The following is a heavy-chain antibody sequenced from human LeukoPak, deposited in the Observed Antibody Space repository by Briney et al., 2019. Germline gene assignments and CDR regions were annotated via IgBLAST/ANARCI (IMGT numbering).Heavy chain of an antibody. J-gene: IGHJ6*03. Sequence: ASVKVSCXVSGYTLTELSMHWVRQARGKGLEWMGGFDPEDGETIYAQKFQGRVTMTEDTSTDTAYMELSSLRSEDTAVYYCAIVVPAPIGRGDYYYYMDVWGKGTTVTVSS. V-gene: IGHV1-24*01. CDR2: FDPEDGET. D-gene: IGHD2-2*01. CDR1: GYTLTELS. CDR3: AIVVPAPIGRGDYYYYMDV.